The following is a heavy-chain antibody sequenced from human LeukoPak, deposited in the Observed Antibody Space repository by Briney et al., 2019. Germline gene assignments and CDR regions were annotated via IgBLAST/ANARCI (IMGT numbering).Heavy chain of an antibody. CDR2: ISGGGGST. CDR1: GFTFTSYS. Sequence: GGSLRLSCAASGFTFTSYSMNWVRQAPGKGLEWVSTISGGGGSTYYADSVKGRFTISRDNSKNTLYLQMNSLRAEDTAVYYCAKEIEICTNGVCQDDYRGQGTLVTVSS. J-gene: IGHJ4*02. V-gene: IGHV3-23*01. CDR3: AKEIEICTNGVCQDDY. D-gene: IGHD2-8*01.